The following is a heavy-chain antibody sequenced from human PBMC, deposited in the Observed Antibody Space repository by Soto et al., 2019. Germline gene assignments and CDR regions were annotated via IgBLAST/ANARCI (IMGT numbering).Heavy chain of an antibody. CDR1: GGSISSGGYY. Sequence: QVQLQESGPGLVKPSQTLSLTCTVSGGSISSGGYYWSWIRQHPGKGLEWIGYIYYSGSTYYNPSLTRPVTISVDTSKNQFSLKLSSVTAADTAVYYCARDLPGAFDLWGQGTMVTVSS. J-gene: IGHJ3*01. CDR3: ARDLPGAFDL. CDR2: IYYSGST. V-gene: IGHV4-31*01.